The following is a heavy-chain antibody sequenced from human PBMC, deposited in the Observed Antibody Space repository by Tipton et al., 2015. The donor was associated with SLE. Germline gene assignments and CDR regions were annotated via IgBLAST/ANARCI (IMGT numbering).Heavy chain of an antibody. D-gene: IGHD6-19*01. J-gene: IGHJ4*02. V-gene: IGHV3-23*01. Sequence: SLRLSCAASGFTFSSYSMSWVRQAPGKGLQWVSGISGSGGSTHYADSVKGRFTISRDNSKNTLYLQVNSLKFEDTAVYYCAKRSAAVAAPFDCWGQGTLVTVSS. CDR3: AKRSAAVAAPFDC. CDR2: ISGSGGST. CDR1: GFTFSSYS.